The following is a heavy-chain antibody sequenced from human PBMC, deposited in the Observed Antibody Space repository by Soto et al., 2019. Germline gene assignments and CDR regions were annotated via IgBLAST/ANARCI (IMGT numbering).Heavy chain of an antibody. CDR1: GGSFTGHF. Sequence: SETLSLTCTVPGGSFTGHFWSWVRQPPGKGLEWIGEVSHSGNTKYYPSLRSRVTLSVDSSKNQISLALTSVTAADTAVYYCARAKFESTGWHQFDIWGQGTLVTVS. V-gene: IGHV4-34*01. CDR2: VSHSGNT. J-gene: IGHJ4*02. D-gene: IGHD7-27*01. CDR3: ARAKFESTGWHQFDI.